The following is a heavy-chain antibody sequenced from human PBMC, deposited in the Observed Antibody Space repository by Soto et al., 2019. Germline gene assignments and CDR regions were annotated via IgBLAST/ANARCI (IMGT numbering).Heavy chain of an antibody. Sequence: GGSLRLSCTASGFTFSSYAMSWVRQAPGKGLEWVSAISGSGGSTYYADSVKGRFTISRDNSKNTLYLQMNSPRAEDTAVYYCANDKEMATIYLFGYWCQGTLVTVSS. CDR2: ISGSGGST. D-gene: IGHD5-12*01. CDR3: ANDKEMATIYLFGY. J-gene: IGHJ4*02. CDR1: GFTFSSYA. V-gene: IGHV3-23*01.